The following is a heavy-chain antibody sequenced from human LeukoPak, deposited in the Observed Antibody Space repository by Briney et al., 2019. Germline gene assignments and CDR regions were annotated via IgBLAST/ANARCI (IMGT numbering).Heavy chain of an antibody. V-gene: IGHV4-34*01. J-gene: IGHJ5*02. D-gene: IGHD3-10*01. CDR2: INHSGST. Sequence: SETLSLTFAVYGGSFSGYYWSWIRQPPGKRLEWIGEINHSGSTNYNPSLKSRVTISVDTSKNQFSLKLSPVTAADTAVYYCARVEGNNWFDPWGQGTLVTVSS. CDR1: GGSFSGYY. CDR3: ARVEGNNWFDP.